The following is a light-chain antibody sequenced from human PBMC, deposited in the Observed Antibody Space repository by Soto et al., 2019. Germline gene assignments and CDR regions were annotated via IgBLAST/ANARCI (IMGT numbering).Light chain of an antibody. J-gene: IGKJ4*01. V-gene: IGKV4-1*01. Sequence: DIVMTQSPDSLAVSLGERATINCESSHNSLYRSKEKNYLAWYQQKPGQPPKLLISCASTRESGVPDRFSGSGSATNFTLTISSLQAADVSVYYFQHYYHTPPTFVGGTNVEIK. CDR2: CAS. CDR1: HNSLYRSKEKNY. CDR3: QHYYHTPPT.